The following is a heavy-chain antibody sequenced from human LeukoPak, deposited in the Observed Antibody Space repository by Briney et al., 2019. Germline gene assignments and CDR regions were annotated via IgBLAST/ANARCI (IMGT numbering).Heavy chain of an antibody. CDR3: ARGRGLFNWFDP. Sequence: PSETLSLTCTVSGGSISSGSYYWSWIRQPAGKGLEWIGRIYTSGSTNYNPSLKSRVTISVDTSKNQFSLKLSSVTAADTAVYYCARGRGLFNWFDPWGQGTLVTVSS. J-gene: IGHJ5*02. V-gene: IGHV4-61*02. CDR1: GGSISSGSYY. CDR2: IYTSGST.